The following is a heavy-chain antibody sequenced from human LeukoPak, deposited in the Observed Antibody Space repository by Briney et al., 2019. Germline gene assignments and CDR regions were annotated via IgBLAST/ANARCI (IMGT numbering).Heavy chain of an antibody. CDR2: IYYSGST. CDR1: GGSISSGGYY. Sequence: SETLSLTCTVSGGSISSGGYYWIWIRQHPGKGLEWIGYIYYSGSTYYNPSLKSRVTISVDTSKNQFSLKLSSVTAADTAVYYCARVGVGYYDVDYWGQGTLVTVSS. CDR3: ARVGVGYYDVDY. J-gene: IGHJ4*02. V-gene: IGHV4-31*03. D-gene: IGHD3-22*01.